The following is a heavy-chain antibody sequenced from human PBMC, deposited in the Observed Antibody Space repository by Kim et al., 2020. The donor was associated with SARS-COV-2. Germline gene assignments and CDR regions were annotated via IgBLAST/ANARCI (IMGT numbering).Heavy chain of an antibody. CDR2: ISGSGGST. CDR3: AKDVWDIVVVPAAMFLDY. J-gene: IGHJ4*02. D-gene: IGHD2-2*01. V-gene: IGHV3-23*01. CDR1: GFTFSSYA. Sequence: GGSLRLSCAASGFTFSSYAMSWVRQAPGKGLEWVSAISGSGGSTYYADSVKGRFTISRDNSKNTLYLQMNSLRAEDTAVYYCAKDVWDIVVVPAAMFLDYWGQGTLVTVSS.